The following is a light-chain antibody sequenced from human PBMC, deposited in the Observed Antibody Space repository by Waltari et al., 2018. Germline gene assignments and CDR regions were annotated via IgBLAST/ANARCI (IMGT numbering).Light chain of an antibody. Sequence: QSALTQPASVSGSPGQSITISCTGTSSDVGSYKFVSWYQQHPGKAPKLMIYEGNKRPSGVSNRFSGSKSGNTASLTISGLQAEDEADYYCCSYAGRSTWVFGGGTKLTVL. CDR2: EGN. V-gene: IGLV2-23*01. J-gene: IGLJ3*02. CDR3: CSYAGRSTWV. CDR1: SSDVGSYKF.